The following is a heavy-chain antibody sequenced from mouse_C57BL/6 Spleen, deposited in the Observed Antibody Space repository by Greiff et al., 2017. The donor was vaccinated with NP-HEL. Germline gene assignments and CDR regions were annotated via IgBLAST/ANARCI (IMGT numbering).Heavy chain of an antibody. D-gene: IGHD1-1*01. CDR2: IDPENGDT. Sequence: EVKLMESGAELVRPGASVKLSCTASGFNIKDDYMHWVKQRPEQGLEWIGWIDPENGDTEYASKFQGKATITADTSSNTAYLQLSSLTSEDTAVYYCTTRYYGSGAYWGQGTLVTVSA. CDR1: GFNIKDDY. CDR3: TTRYYGSGAY. J-gene: IGHJ3*01. V-gene: IGHV14-4*01.